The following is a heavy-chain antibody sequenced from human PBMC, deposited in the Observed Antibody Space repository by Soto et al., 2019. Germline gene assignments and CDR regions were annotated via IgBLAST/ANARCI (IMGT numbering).Heavy chain of an antibody. V-gene: IGHV3-74*01. CDR2: INKDGSVT. Sequence: EVQLVESGGGLIQGGGSLKLSCTDSGFTLGDYWMHWVRQIPGKGLVWVSRINKDGSVTNYAESVTGRFTISRDNAKNTLFLQMNSLRADDTAVYYCARDISNGYNSYWGQGTLVTVSS. CDR1: GFTLGDYW. D-gene: IGHD5-12*01. CDR3: ARDISNGYNSY. J-gene: IGHJ4*02.